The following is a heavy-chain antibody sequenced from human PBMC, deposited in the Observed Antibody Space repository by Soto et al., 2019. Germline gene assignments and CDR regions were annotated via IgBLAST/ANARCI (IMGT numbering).Heavy chain of an antibody. D-gene: IGHD2-2*01. CDR3: ARGGGSTKVDY. J-gene: IGHJ4*02. CDR1: GGSITSRGYY. Sequence: LCGGSITSRGYYWSWIRQHPGEGLEWIGFTSNSGSTSYNPSLKSRVTISVDTSSNQFSLNLKSVTAADTAVYYCARGGGSTKVDYWGQGTLVTVSP. V-gene: IGHV4-31*02. CDR2: TSNSGST.